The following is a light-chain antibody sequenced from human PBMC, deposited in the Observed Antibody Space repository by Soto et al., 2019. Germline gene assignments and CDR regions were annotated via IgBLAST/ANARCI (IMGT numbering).Light chain of an antibody. CDR1: QGVNNW. V-gene: IGKV1-12*01. J-gene: IGKJ1*01. CDR2: GAS. CDR3: QQADSFPLT. Sequence: DLQMTQSPSSVSASVGDRVTITCRASQGVNNWVAWYQLKSGKAPNLLIYGASSLQSGVPSRFSGSGSGTDFTLTISSLQPEDFATYFCQQADSFPLTFGQGTKVEI.